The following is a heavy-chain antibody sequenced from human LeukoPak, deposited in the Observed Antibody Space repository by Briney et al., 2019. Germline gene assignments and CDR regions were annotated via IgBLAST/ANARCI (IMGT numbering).Heavy chain of an antibody. CDR3: ARDYCSGGSCYSYYYYYYMDV. CDR1: GFTFSSYS. Sequence: GGSRRLSCAASGFTFSSYSMNWVRQAPGKGLEWVSSISSSSSYIYYADSVKGRFTISRDNAKNSLYLQMNSLRAEDTAVYYCARDYCSGGSCYSYYYYYYMDVWGKGTTVTVSS. J-gene: IGHJ6*03. D-gene: IGHD2-15*01. CDR2: ISSSSSYI. V-gene: IGHV3-21*01.